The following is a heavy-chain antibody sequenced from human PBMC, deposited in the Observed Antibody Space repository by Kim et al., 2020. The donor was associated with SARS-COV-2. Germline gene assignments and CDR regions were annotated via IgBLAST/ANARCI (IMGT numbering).Heavy chain of an antibody. V-gene: IGHV3-15*01. J-gene: IGHJ5*01. CDR2: IKVRSDAEST. D-gene: IGHD2-2*01. CDR3: RTECSSTSCYGS. Sequence: GGSLRLSCAASGFIFSRAWMSWVRQAPGKGLEWVGRIKVRSDAESTDYAAPVRGRFTISRDDSKNALYLHMNSLRADDTAVYYCRTECSSTSCYGSWG. CDR1: GFIFSRAW.